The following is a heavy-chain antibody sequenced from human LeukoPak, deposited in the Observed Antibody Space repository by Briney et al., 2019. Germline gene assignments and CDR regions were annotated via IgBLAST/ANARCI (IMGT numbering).Heavy chain of an antibody. CDR2: IYYSGST. V-gene: IGHV4-59*12. J-gene: IGHJ4*02. CDR1: GGSISSYY. Sequence: PSETLSLTCTVSGGSISSYYWSWIRQPPGKGLEWIGYIYYSGSTNYNPSLKSRVTISVDTSKNQFSLKLSSVTAADTAVYYCASQVVITRGIDYWGQGTLVTVSS. CDR3: ASQVVITRGIDY. D-gene: IGHD3-22*01.